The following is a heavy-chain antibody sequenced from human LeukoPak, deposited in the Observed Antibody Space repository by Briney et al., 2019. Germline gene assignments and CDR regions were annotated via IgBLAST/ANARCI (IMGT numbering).Heavy chain of an antibody. CDR2: IYYSGST. CDR1: GGSISSYY. Sequence: SETLSLTCTVSGGSISSYYWSWIRQPPGKGLEWIGYIYYSGSTNYNPSLKSRVTISRDNAKNSLYLQMNSLRAEDTAVYYCAELGITMIGGVWGKGTTVTISS. V-gene: IGHV4-59*03. J-gene: IGHJ6*04. D-gene: IGHD3-10*02. CDR3: AELGITMIGGV.